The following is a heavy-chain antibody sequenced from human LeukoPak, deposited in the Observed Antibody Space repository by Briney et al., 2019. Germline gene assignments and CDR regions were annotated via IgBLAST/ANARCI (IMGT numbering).Heavy chain of an antibody. V-gene: IGHV3-21*01. CDR1: GFTFSSYS. Sequence: GGSLRLSCAASGFTFSSYSMNWVRQAPGKGLEWVSSISSSSSYIYYADSVKGRFTISRDNAKSSLYLQMNSLRAEDTAVYYCARDHSSSGMDVWGQGTTVTVSS. CDR3: ARDHSSSGMDV. CDR2: ISSSSSYI. J-gene: IGHJ6*02.